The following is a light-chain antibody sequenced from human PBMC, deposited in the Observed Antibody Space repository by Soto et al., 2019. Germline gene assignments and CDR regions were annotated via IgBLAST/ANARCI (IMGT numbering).Light chain of an antibody. CDR1: QSVSSN. J-gene: IGKJ1*01. CDR2: GAS. V-gene: IGKV3-15*01. Sequence: EIVMTQSPATLSVSPGDRATLSCRASQSVSSNLAWYQQKPGQAPRLLIYGASTSATGIPARFSGSGSGTEFTLTISSLQSEDFAVYYCQQYHNWPPKTFGQGTKVEIK. CDR3: QQYHNWPPKT.